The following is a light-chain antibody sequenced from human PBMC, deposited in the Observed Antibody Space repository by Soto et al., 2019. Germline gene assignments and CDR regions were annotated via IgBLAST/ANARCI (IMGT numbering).Light chain of an antibody. CDR2: DAC. J-gene: IGKJ4*01. Sequence: IVSTQSPDTLSLSPGERATLSCRASQALRINYVSWDQQKPGQATSYPNYDACSRATGIPDTFSASWSGTGFTLTISRLVYEDFAVYDCQQYGRSPLTGGGGTKVDI. V-gene: IGKV3-20*01. CDR1: QALRINY. CDR3: QQYGRSPLT.